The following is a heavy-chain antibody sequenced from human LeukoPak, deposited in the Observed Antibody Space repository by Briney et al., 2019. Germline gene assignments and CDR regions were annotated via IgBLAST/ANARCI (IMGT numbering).Heavy chain of an antibody. J-gene: IGHJ6*02. V-gene: IGHV3-23*01. Sequence: SGGSLRLSCAASGFAFSSQAMGWVRQAPGKGLEWVSVISDSGSITYYADSVKGRFTISRDNSKNTLFLQMNSLRAEDTAVYFCAKVIRGGYGMDVWGQGTTVTVSS. CDR2: ISDSGSIT. D-gene: IGHD3-10*01. CDR1: GFAFSSQA. CDR3: AKVIRGGYGMDV.